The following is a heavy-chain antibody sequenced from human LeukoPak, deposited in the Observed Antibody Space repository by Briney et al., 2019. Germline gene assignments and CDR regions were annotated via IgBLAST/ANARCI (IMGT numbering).Heavy chain of an antibody. J-gene: IGHJ3*02. D-gene: IGHD6-25*01. Sequence: GASVKVSCKASGYTFTSYGISWVRQATGQGLEWMGWMNPNSGNTGYAQKFQGRVTITRNTSISTAYMELSSLRSEDTAVYYCARGFYGGYDAFDIWGQGTMVTVSS. V-gene: IGHV1-8*03. CDR1: GYTFTSYG. CDR2: MNPNSGNT. CDR3: ARGFYGGYDAFDI.